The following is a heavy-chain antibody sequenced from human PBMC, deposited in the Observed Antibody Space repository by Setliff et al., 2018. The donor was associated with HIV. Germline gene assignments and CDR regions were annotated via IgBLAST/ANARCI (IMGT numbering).Heavy chain of an antibody. CDR2: IYTDGST. V-gene: IGHV4-4*07. CDR1: GASMTSYF. J-gene: IGHJ4*02. Sequence: SETLSLTCTVSGASMTSYFWTWIRQPAGKGLEWIEHIYTDGSTNYNPSFRSRVTISVDTSKNQFSLKLSSVTAADTAVYYCARASTIFGVVTPGFLDYWGQGTLVTVSS. CDR3: ARASTIFGVVTPGFLDY. D-gene: IGHD3-3*01.